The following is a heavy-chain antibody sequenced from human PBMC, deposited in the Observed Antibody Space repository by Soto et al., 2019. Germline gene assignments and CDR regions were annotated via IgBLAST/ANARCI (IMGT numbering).Heavy chain of an antibody. CDR3: ARVLAMGYYDSSGYGMDV. Sequence: SETLSLTCTVSGGSISSYYWSWIRQPPGKGLEWIGYIYYSGSTHYNPSLKSRVTISVDTSKNQFSLKLSSVTAADTAVYYCARVLAMGYYDSSGYGMDVWGQGNTVT. D-gene: IGHD3-22*01. J-gene: IGHJ6*02. CDR2: IYYSGST. CDR1: GGSISSYY. V-gene: IGHV4-59*01.